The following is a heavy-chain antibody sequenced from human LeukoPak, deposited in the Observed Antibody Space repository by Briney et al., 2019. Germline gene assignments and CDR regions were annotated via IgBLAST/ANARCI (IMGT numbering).Heavy chain of an antibody. CDR2: INPNSGGP. CDR3: ARGPDRLRFSNWFDP. J-gene: IGHJ5*02. Sequence: ASVKVSCKASGYTFTGYYMHWVRQAPGQGLEWMGWINPNSGGPNYAQKFQGRVTMTRDTSISTAYMELSRLRSDDTAVYYCARGPDRLRFSNWFDPWGQGTLVTVSS. CDR1: GYTFTGYY. D-gene: IGHD3-3*01. V-gene: IGHV1-2*02.